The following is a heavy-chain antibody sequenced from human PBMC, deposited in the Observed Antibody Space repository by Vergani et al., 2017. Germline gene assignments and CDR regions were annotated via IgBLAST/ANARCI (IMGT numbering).Heavy chain of an antibody. CDR3: AREAIFGVRDAFDI. Sequence: QVQLQQWGAGLLKPSETLSLTCAVYGGSFSGYYWSWIRQPPGKGLEWIGEINHSGSTNYNPSLKSRVTISVDTSKIQFSLKLSSVTAADTAVYYCAREAIFGVRDAFDIWGQGTMVTVSS. J-gene: IGHJ3*02. CDR1: GGSFSGYY. V-gene: IGHV4-34*01. CDR2: INHSGST. D-gene: IGHD3-3*01.